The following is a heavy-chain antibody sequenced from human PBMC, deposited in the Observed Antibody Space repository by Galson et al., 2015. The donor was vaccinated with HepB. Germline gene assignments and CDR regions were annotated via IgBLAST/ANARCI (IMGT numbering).Heavy chain of an antibody. CDR3: ASIVGATSLDY. V-gene: IGHV4-39*01. CDR2: IYYSGST. CDR1: GGAISTSSYY. D-gene: IGHD1-26*01. J-gene: IGHJ4*02. Sequence: LSLTCTVSGGAISTSSYYWGWIRQPPGKGLEWIGSIYYSGSTYYNPSLKSRVIISVDTSKSQFSLKLSSVTAADTAVYYCASIVGATSLDYWGQGTLVTVSS.